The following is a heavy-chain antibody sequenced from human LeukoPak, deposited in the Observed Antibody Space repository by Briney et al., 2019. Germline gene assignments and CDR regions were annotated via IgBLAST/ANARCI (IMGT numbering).Heavy chain of an antibody. V-gene: IGHV3-30*18. J-gene: IGHJ6*02. CDR2: ISYDGSNK. Sequence: GGSLRLSCAASGFTFSSYGMHWVRQAPGKGLEWVAVISYDGSNKYYADSVKGRFTIFRDNSKNTLYLQMNSLRAEDTAVYYCAKDLGTTDYYHGMDVWGQGTTVTVSS. CDR1: GFTFSSYG. D-gene: IGHD1-7*01. CDR3: AKDLGTTDYYHGMDV.